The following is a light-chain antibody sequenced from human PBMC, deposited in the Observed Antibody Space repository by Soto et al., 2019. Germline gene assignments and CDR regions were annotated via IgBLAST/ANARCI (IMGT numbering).Light chain of an antibody. V-gene: IGKV1-5*03. CDR2: KAS. J-gene: IGKJ1*01. Sequence: DIQMPQSPSTLSASVGDRVTITCRASQSISSWLAWYQQKPGKAPKLLIYKASSLESGVPSRFSGSRSGTEFTLTISSLQPDDFAPYYCQQYNSYPWTFGQGTKVEIK. CDR1: QSISSW. CDR3: QQYNSYPWT.